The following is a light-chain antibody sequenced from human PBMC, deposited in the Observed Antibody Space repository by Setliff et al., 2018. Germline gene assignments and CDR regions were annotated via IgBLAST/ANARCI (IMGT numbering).Light chain of an antibody. CDR2: DVS. J-gene: IGLJ1*01. CDR3: SSYTSSSPYV. V-gene: IGLV2-14*01. Sequence: QSVPTQPPSASGSPGQSITISCTGTSSDVGGYNYVSWYQQHPGKAPKLMIYDVSKRPSGVSNRFSGSKSGNTASLTISGLQAEDEADYYCSSYTSSSPYVFGTGTKVTVL. CDR1: SSDVGGYNY.